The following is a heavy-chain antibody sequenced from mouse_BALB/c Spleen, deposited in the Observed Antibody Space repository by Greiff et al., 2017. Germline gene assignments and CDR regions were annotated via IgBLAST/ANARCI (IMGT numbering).Heavy chain of an antibody. Sequence: QPGSELVRPGASVKLSCKASGYTFTSYWMHWVKQRHGQGLEWIGNIYPGSGSTNYDEKFKSKGTLTVDTSSSTAYMHLSSLTSEDSAVYYCTRGDDYGPSWFAYWGQGTLVTVSA. CDR3: TRGDDYGPSWFAY. CDR1: GYTFTSYW. V-gene: IGHV1S22*01. D-gene: IGHD2-4*01. CDR2: IYPGSGST. J-gene: IGHJ3*01.